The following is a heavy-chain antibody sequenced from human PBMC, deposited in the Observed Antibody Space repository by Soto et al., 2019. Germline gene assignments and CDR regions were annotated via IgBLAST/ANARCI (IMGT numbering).Heavy chain of an antibody. V-gene: IGHV1-69*02. CDR2: IIPILGIA. CDR3: ATYIWGSYHYNPSPYYYYMDV. CDR1: GGTFSSYT. D-gene: IGHD3-16*02. Sequence: QVQLVQSGAEVKKPGSSVKVSCKASGGTFSSYTISWVRQAPGQGLEWMGRIIPILGIANYAQKFQGRVTITADKSTSTAYMELSSLRSEDTAVYYCATYIWGSYHYNPSPYYYYMDVWGKGTTVTVSS. J-gene: IGHJ6*03.